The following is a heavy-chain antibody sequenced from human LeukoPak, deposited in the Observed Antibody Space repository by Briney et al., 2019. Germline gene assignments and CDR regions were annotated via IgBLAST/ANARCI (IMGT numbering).Heavy chain of an antibody. CDR3: ARDWRASPRSDY. V-gene: IGHV3-11*04. CDR1: GFAFSDYY. Sequence: GGSLRLSCAASGFAFSDYYMSWIRQAPGKGLEWVSYISSSGSTIYYADSVKGRFTISRDNAKNSLVLQMNSLRVEDTAVYYCARDWRASPRSDYWGQGTLVTVSS. J-gene: IGHJ4*02. CDR2: ISSSGSTI.